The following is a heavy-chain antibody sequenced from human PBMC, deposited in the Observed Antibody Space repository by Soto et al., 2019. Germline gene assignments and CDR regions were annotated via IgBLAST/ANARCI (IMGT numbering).Heavy chain of an antibody. CDR2: ISGSGGRT. Sequence: EVQLLESGGGLVQPGGSLRLSCAASGFTFSTYAMSWARQAPGKGLEWVSAISGSGGRTHYADSVKGRFTISRDNSKNTLYLQMNSLRAEDTAVYYCAKEKYSSGFFDYWGQGTLVTVSS. CDR3: AKEKYSSGFFDY. CDR1: GFTFSTYA. V-gene: IGHV3-23*01. J-gene: IGHJ4*02. D-gene: IGHD6-19*01.